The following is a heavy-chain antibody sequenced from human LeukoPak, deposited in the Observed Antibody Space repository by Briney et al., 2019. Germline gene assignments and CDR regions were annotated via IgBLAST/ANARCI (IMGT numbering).Heavy chain of an antibody. V-gene: IGHV3-7*03. CDR1: GFSFSTYW. J-gene: IGHJ4*02. D-gene: IGHD3-22*01. CDR3: ASSHDSSGND. CDR2: IHKDGRVM. Sequence: GGSLRLSCAASGFSFSTYWMAWVCQAPGKGLEWVGNIHKDGRVMFYAASVKGRFTISRDNAKNSLYLDMNSLRDEDTAIYYCASSHDSSGNDWGQGTLVTVSS.